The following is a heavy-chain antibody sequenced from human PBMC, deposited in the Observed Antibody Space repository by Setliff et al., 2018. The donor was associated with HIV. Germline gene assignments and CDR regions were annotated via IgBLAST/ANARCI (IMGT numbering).Heavy chain of an antibody. V-gene: IGHV4-61*09. D-gene: IGHD6-19*01. CDR2: IYTSGST. J-gene: IGHJ6*02. Sequence: PSETLSLTCTVSGGSISSGSYYWSWIRQPAGKGLEWIGHIYTSGSTNYNPSLKSRVTISVDTSKNQFSLKLSSVTAADTAVYYCARDPPGWRYYYYGMDVWGQGTTVTVSS. CDR1: GGSISSGSYY. CDR3: ARDPPGWRYYYYGMDV.